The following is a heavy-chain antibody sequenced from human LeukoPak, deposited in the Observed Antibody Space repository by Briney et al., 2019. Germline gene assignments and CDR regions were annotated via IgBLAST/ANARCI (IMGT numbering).Heavy chain of an antibody. CDR1: GFTFRSYS. CDR3: ARRAGDYSHPYDY. J-gene: IGHJ4*02. Sequence: GGSLRLSCAASGFTFRSYSMNWVRQAPGKGLEWVSSISSSSSYIYYADSVKGRFTISRDNAKNSLYLQMNSVRAEDTAVYYCARRAGDYSHPYDYWGQGTLVTVSS. CDR2: ISSSSSYI. V-gene: IGHV3-21*01. D-gene: IGHD3-22*01.